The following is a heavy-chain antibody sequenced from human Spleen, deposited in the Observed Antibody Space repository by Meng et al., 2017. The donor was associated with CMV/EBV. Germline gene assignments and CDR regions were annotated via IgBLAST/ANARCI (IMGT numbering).Heavy chain of an antibody. CDR1: GPTFADYY. J-gene: IGHJ5*02. D-gene: IGHD6-13*01. CDR2: INPNSGGT. CDR3: ARDATPAEPRQQPDHWFDP. V-gene: IGHV1-2*02. Sequence: HVELVRVGAEVKKPGASVKVSCKASGPTFADYYINWVRQAPGQGLEWMGWINPNSGGTNYAQKFQGRVTMTRDTTDSIVYMELSRLRSDDTAVYYCARDATPAEPRQQPDHWFDPWGQGTLVTVSS.